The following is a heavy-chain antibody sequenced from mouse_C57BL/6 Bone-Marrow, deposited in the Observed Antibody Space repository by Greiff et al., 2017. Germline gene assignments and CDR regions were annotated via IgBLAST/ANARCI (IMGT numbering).Heavy chain of an antibody. D-gene: IGHD6-1*01. V-gene: IGHV5-9*01. J-gene: IGHJ3*01. CDR1: GFTFSSYT. CDR2: ISGGGGNT. Sequence: EVMLVESGGGLVKPGGSLKLSCAASGFTFSSYTMSWVRQTPEKRLEWVATISGGGGNTYYPDSVKGRFTISRDNAKNTLYLQMSSLRSEDTALYYCARQGQLPFAYWGQGTRVTVSA. CDR3: ARQGQLPFAY.